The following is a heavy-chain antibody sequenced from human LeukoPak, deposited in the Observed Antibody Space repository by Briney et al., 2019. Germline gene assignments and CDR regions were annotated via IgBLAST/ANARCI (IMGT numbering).Heavy chain of an antibody. Sequence: GGSLRLSCAASGFTFSSYGMHWVRQAPGKGLEWVANIKQDGSEKYYVDSVKGRFTISRDNAKNSLYLQMNSLRAEDTAVYYCARLITIFGVAHYFDYWGQGTLVTVSS. D-gene: IGHD3-3*01. CDR1: GFTFSSYG. V-gene: IGHV3-7*01. J-gene: IGHJ4*02. CDR2: IKQDGSEK. CDR3: ARLITIFGVAHYFDY.